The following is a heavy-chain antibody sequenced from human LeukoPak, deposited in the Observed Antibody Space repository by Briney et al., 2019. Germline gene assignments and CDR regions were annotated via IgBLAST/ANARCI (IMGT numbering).Heavy chain of an antibody. D-gene: IGHD3-22*01. V-gene: IGHV3-11*01. CDR1: GFSFSDYY. Sequence: PGGSLRLSCAASGFSFSDYYMSWIRQAPGKGLEWVSYISSSGSTIYYADSVKGRFTITRDNAKNSLYLQMNSLRAEDTAVYYCARGYYDSSGYEVAFDIWGQGTMVTVSS. CDR2: ISSSGSTI. J-gene: IGHJ3*02. CDR3: ARGYYDSSGYEVAFDI.